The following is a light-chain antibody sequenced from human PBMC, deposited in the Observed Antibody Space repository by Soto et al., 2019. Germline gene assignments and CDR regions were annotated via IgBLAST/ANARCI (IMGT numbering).Light chain of an antibody. J-gene: IGKJ5*01. CDR2: AAS. CDR1: QSIGKH. Sequence: DIQMTQSPSSLSASVGDRATITCRASQSIGKHLNWYQQKPGKAPKFLIYAASNLQSGVPSRFSGSGSGTNFTLTVNSLQPEDFATYYCQQGYTSAITFGQGTRLEIK. V-gene: IGKV1-39*01. CDR3: QQGYTSAIT.